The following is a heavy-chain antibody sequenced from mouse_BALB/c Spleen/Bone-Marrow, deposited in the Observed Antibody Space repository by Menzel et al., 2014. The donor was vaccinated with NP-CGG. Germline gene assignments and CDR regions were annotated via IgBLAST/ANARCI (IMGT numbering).Heavy chain of an antibody. J-gene: IGHJ2*01. CDR3: ARDGYDDY. CDR2: IRNKANGYTT. V-gene: IGHV7-3*02. Sequence: EVKVIESGGGLVQPGGSLRLSCAPSGFTFTDYYMSWVRQPPGKALEWLGFIRNKANGYTTEYSASVKGRFTISRDNSQSILYLQMNTLRAEDSATYYCARDGYDDYWGQGTTLTVSS. CDR1: GFTFTDYY. D-gene: IGHD2-2*01.